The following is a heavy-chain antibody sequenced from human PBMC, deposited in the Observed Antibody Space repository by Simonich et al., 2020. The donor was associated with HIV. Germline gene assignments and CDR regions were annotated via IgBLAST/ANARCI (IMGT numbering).Heavy chain of an antibody. V-gene: IGHV4-34*01. CDR2: INHSGIT. CDR1: GGSFSGYY. CDR3: ARRDRELILYFDY. D-gene: IGHD3-3*01. J-gene: IGHJ4*02. Sequence: QVQLQQWGAGLLKPSETLSLTYAVYGGSFSGYYWSWIRQPPGKGLEWIGEINHSGITNYKSSLNSRATISVDKSKNQFSLKLSSVTAADTAIYYCARRDRELILYFDYWGQGNLVTVSS.